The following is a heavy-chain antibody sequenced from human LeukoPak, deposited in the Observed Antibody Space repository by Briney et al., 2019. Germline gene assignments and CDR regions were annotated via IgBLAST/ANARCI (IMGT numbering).Heavy chain of an antibody. V-gene: IGHV3-48*01. CDR3: AKEPPLYGDYDDEPLDY. CDR1: GFTFSSYS. D-gene: IGHD4-17*01. J-gene: IGHJ4*02. Sequence: GGSLRLSCAASGFTFSSYSMNWVRQAPGKGLEWVSYISSSSSTIYYADSVKGRFTISRDKSKNTLYLQMNSLRAEDTAVYYCAKEPPLYGDYDDEPLDYWGQGTLVTVSS. CDR2: ISSSSSTI.